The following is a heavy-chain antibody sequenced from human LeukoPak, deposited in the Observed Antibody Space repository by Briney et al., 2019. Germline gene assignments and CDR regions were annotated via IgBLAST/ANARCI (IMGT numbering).Heavy chain of an antibody. CDR1: GFTFSSYG. V-gene: IGHV3-30*02. CDR2: IRYDGSNK. D-gene: IGHD3-22*01. Sequence: GGSLRLSCAASGFTFSSYGMHWVRQAPGKGLEWVAFIRYDGSNKYYADSVKGRFTISRDNSKNTLYLQMNSLRAEDTAVYYCAKDGARYDSSGYLDYWGQGTLVTVSS. J-gene: IGHJ4*02. CDR3: AKDGARYDSSGYLDY.